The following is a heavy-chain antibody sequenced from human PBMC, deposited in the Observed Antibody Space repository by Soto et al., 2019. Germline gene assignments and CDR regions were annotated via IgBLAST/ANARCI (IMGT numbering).Heavy chain of an antibody. CDR3: ARDPLSVGQLDWFDP. Sequence: SVKVSCRPSGGTLDSYAISWVRQADRQGLEWMGGIIPIFGTANYAQKFQGRVTITADKSTSTAYMELSSLRSEDTAVYYCARDPLSVGQLDWFDPWGQGTLVTVSS. CDR1: GGTLDSYA. D-gene: IGHD6-6*01. J-gene: IGHJ5*02. CDR2: IIPIFGTA. V-gene: IGHV1-69*06.